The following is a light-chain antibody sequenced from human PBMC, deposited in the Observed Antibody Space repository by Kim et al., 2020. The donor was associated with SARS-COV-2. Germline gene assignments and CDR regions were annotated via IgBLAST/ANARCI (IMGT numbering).Light chain of an antibody. CDR1: QTVSSN. J-gene: IGKJ4*01. CDR2: GAS. V-gene: IGKV3-15*01. CDR3: QQYNNWPPELT. Sequence: PGENATLSCRASQTVSSNLAWYQQKPGQAPRLLIYGASTRATGIPARFSGSGSGTEFTLTISSLQSVDFAVYYCQQYNNWPPELTFGGGTKVDIK.